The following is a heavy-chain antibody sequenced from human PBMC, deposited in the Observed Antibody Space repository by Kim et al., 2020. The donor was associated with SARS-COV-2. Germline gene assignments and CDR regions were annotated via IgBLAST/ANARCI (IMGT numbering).Heavy chain of an antibody. V-gene: IGHV1-18*04. CDR3: ARDVRYSSEPHRIDY. D-gene: IGHD6-19*01. J-gene: IGHJ4*02. CDR1: GYTFTSYG. Sequence: ASVKVSCKASGYTFTSYGISWVRQAPGQGLEWMGWISAYNGNTNYAQKLQGRVTMTTDTSTSTAYMELRSLRSDDTAMYYCARDVRYSSEPHRIDYWGQGTLVTVSS. CDR2: ISAYNGNT.